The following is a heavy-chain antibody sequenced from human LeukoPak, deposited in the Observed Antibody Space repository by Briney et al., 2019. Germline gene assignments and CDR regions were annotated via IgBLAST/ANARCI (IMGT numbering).Heavy chain of an antibody. J-gene: IGHJ3*02. Sequence: GGSLTLSCTASGFTFRDYWMIWLRQAPGVGLEWLANIRGDGGLGYSGDSVRGRFTVSRNNARQSLYLHMNNLRDDDTAVYFCARDANIHYGRDWYDAFDIWGQGTTVTVSS. CDR3: ARDANIHYGRDWYDAFDI. CDR1: GFTFRDYW. D-gene: IGHD4-23*01. V-gene: IGHV3-7*01. CDR2: IRGDGGLG.